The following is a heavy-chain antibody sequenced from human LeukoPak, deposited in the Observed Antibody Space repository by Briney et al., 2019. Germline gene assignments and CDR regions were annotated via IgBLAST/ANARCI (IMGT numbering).Heavy chain of an antibody. V-gene: IGHV3-23*01. CDR3: AKDLHFLEPSSYFFGS. Sequence: PGGSLRLSCAASGFTFSNFAMSWVRQAPGKGLEWVSGIRGSGGSTDYADSVKGRFTISRDNSKNTLYLQMNGLRAEDTAVYYCAKDLHFLEPSSYFFGSWGQGTLVTVSS. J-gene: IGHJ4*02. D-gene: IGHD1-1*01. CDR2: IRGSGGST. CDR1: GFTFSNFA.